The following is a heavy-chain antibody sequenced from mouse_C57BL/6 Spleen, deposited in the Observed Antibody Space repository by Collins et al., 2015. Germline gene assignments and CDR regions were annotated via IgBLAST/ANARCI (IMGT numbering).Heavy chain of an antibody. CDR3: ARLVATDAMDY. CDR2: IYPGDGDT. CDR1: GYAFSSSW. V-gene: IGHV1-82*01. J-gene: IGHJ4*01. D-gene: IGHD1-1*01. Sequence: QVQLQQSGPELVKPGASVRISCKASGYAFSSSWMNWVKQRPGKGLEWIGRIYPGDGDTNYNGKFKGKATLTADKSSSTAYMQLSSLTSEDSAVHFCARLVATDAMDYWGQGTSVTVSS.